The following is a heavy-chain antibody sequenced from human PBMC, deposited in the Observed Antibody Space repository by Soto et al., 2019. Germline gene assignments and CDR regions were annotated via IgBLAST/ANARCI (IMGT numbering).Heavy chain of an antibody. J-gene: IGHJ5*02. D-gene: IGHD2-15*01. CDR1: GYSFTSYW. Sequence: GESLKISCKGSGYSFTSYWIGWVRQMPGKGLEWMGIIYPGDSDTRYSPSFQGQVTISADKSISTAYLQWSSLKASDTAMYYCARENCSGGSCYSGYGWFDPWGQGTLVTVSS. CDR2: IYPGDSDT. V-gene: IGHV5-51*01. CDR3: ARENCSGGSCYSGYGWFDP.